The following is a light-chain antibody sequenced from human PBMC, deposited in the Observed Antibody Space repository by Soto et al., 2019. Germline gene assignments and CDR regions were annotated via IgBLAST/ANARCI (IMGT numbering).Light chain of an antibody. Sequence: EIVLTQSPGTLSLSPGERATLSCRASQSVSSSYLAWYQQKPGQAPRLLIYGVSSRATGIPDRFSGSGSGTDFTLTISRLEPEDFAVYYCQQYGSSFFTFGPGTKVDIK. J-gene: IGKJ3*01. CDR2: GVS. V-gene: IGKV3-20*01. CDR1: QSVSSSY. CDR3: QQYGSSFFT.